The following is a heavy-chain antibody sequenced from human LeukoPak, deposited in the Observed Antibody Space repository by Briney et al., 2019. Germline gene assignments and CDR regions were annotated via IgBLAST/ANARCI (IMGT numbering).Heavy chain of an antibody. CDR1: GFTFSNDA. CDR2: ITGSGVNI. Sequence: PGGSLRLSCAASGFTFSNDAMAWVRQAPGKGLEWVSAITGSGVNIYYADSMKGRFTISRDNSKNTLYLQMNSLRAEDTAVYYCAREGFLGSIILDWGQGTLVTVSS. CDR3: AREGFLGSIILD. V-gene: IGHV3-23*01. D-gene: IGHD2-15*01. J-gene: IGHJ4*02.